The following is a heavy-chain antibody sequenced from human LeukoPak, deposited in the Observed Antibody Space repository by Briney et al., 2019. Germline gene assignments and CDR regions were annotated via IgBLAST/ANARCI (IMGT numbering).Heavy chain of an antibody. CDR2: SNGDGSNT. CDR1: GFSLSSHW. D-gene: IGHD2-15*01. J-gene: IGHJ3*02. V-gene: IGHV3-74*03. CDR3: ARSNSGYSTDAFDI. Sequence: PGGSLSLSCAASGFSLSSHWMHWVRQAAGQGLVWVSRSNGDGSNTTSAGSVKGRFTISRDNATHTLYLQMNRLRAEDTAGHQCARSNSGYSTDAFDIWGQGAMVTVSS.